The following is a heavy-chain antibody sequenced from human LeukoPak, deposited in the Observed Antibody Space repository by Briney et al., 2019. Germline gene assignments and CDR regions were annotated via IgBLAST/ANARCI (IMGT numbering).Heavy chain of an antibody. J-gene: IGHJ3*02. CDR1: GYTFTGYY. CDR2: INPNSGGT. CDR3: ARDTVGATPSAFDI. V-gene: IGHV1-2*02. Sequence: ASVKVSCKASGYTFTGYYMHWVRQAPGQGLEWMGWINPNSGGTNYAQKFQGRVTMTRDTSISTAYMELSRLRSDDTAAYYCARDTVGATPSAFDIWGQGTMVTVSS. D-gene: IGHD1-26*01.